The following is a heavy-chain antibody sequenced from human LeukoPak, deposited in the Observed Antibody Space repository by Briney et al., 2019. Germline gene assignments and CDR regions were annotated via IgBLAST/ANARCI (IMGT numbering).Heavy chain of an antibody. V-gene: IGHV3-48*03. CDR3: VRFGSGCFLDY. CDR2: ISSSSAI. CDR1: GSPFTSYE. Sequence: GGSLRHFRAAPGSPFTSYEMNWGRQAPGKGLEWVSYISSSSAIYYADSVKGRFTISRDNAMNSLYRQMNRLRAEDTAVYYCVRFGSGCFLDYWGQGTVVTVSS. D-gene: IGHD2-15*01. J-gene: IGHJ4*02.